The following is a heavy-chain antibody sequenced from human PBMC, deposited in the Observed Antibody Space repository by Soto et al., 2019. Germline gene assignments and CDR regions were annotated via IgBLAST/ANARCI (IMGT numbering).Heavy chain of an antibody. Sequence: KPSETLSLTCNVSGDYIRSGGYYWSWIRQRPGKDLEWIGYIYYTGSTYYNRSLRSRLSMSVDTSENQFSLKLTSVTAADTAIYYCARDRGAAHNTRGSIDPWGQGIMVTVSS. CDR3: ARDRGAAHNTRGSIDP. J-gene: IGHJ5*02. CDR1: GDYIRSGGYY. V-gene: IGHV4-31*03. D-gene: IGHD6-13*01. CDR2: IYYTGST.